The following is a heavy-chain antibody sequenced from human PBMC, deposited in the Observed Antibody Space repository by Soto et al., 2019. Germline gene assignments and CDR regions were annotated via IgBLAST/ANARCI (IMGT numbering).Heavy chain of an antibody. J-gene: IGHJ5*02. V-gene: IGHV4-59*01. Sequence: ASETLSLTCTVSGGSISSFHWNWIRQPPGKGLEWIGYIYNSGSTNYNPSLKSRVTISVDTSKNQFSLKLRSVTAADTAVYYCARGRIVGPWGQGTLVTVSS. CDR1: GGSISSFH. CDR3: ARGRIVGP. D-gene: IGHD2-15*01. CDR2: IYNSGST.